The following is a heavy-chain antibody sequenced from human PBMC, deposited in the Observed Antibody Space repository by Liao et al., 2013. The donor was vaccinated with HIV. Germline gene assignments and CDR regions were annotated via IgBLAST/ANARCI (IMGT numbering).Heavy chain of an antibody. CDR3: ARDNRLWFGELQEYFHH. Sequence: QVQLQESGPGLVKPSETLSLTCSVSGGSISSYYWNWIRQPAGKGLEWIGRLSSSGSTYYNPSLKSRVTMSIDTSENQFSLNLNSVTAADTAVYYCARDNRLWFGELQEYFHHWGQGTLVTVSS. V-gene: IGHV4-4*07. D-gene: IGHD3-10*01. CDR2: LSSSGST. CDR1: GGSISSYY. J-gene: IGHJ1*01.